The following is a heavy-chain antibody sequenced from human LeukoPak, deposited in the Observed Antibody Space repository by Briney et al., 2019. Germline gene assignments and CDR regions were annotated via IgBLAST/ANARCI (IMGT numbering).Heavy chain of an antibody. Sequence: PSETLSLTCSVSGDSVTSSYWNWIRQPPGKGREWIGYVSSDGTTNYTPSLRSRLIMSVDTAKNDISLILTSVTAADTAIYYCARLDCLVEGCYNHWGRGTLVTVSS. V-gene: IGHV4-59*08. D-gene: IGHD5-24*01. CDR2: VSSDGTT. CDR1: GDSVTSSY. CDR3: ARLDCLVEGCYNH. J-gene: IGHJ4*02.